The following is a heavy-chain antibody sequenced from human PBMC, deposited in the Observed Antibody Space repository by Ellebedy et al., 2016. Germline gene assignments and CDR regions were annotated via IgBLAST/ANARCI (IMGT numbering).Heavy chain of an antibody. D-gene: IGHD3-3*01. CDR3: ARQPRFSQWLLNAFDI. J-gene: IGHJ3*02. CDR2: IHYSGSA. V-gene: IGHV4-39*01. CDR1: AGDNY. Sequence: SETLSLTRTVSAGDNYWGWIRQPPGTGLEWIATIHYSGSAYYNPSLKSRVTISVDTSSNQFSLELSSVTAADTAVYYCARQPRFSQWLLNAFDIWGQGTRVTVSS.